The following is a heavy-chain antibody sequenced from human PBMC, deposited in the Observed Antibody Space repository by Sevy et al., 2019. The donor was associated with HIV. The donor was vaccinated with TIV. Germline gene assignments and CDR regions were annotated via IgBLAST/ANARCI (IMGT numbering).Heavy chain of an antibody. CDR1: GFTFSSYA. D-gene: IGHD6-13*01. CDR2: ISGSGGST. Sequence: GGSLRLSCAASGFTFSSYAMSWVRQAPGKGLEWVSAISGSGGSTYYADSVKGRFTISRDNSKNPLYLQMNRLRAEDTAVYYCANSIAAAGTFDYWGQGTLVTVSS. V-gene: IGHV3-23*01. CDR3: ANSIAAAGTFDY. J-gene: IGHJ4*02.